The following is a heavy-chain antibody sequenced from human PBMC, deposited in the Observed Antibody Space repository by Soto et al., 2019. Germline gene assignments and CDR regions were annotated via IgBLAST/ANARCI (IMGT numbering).Heavy chain of an antibody. CDR1: GYTFTSYY. D-gene: IGHD6-13*01. CDR2: INPSGGST. V-gene: IGHV1-46*01. Sequence: ASVKVSCKASGYTFTSYYMHWLRQAPGQGLEWMGIINPSGGSTSYAQKFQGRVTMTRDTSTSTVYMELSSLRSEDTAVYYCARDRGSIAAAGQGPLDYWGQGTLVTVSS. J-gene: IGHJ4*02. CDR3: ARDRGSIAAAGQGPLDY.